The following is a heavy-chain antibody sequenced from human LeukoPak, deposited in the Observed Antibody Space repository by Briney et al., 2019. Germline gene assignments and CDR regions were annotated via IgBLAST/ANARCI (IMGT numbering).Heavy chain of an antibody. V-gene: IGHV3-23*01. J-gene: IGHJ4*02. D-gene: IGHD1-14*01. CDR1: GFTFSSYD. CDR3: ARDNIRSLDY. Sequence: GSLRLSCAASGFTFSSYDMSWVRQAPGKGLEWVSSISGSGGSTYYADSVKGRFTISRDNSKNALYLQMNSLRAEDTAVYYCARDNIRSLDYWGQGTLVTVSS. CDR2: ISGSGGST.